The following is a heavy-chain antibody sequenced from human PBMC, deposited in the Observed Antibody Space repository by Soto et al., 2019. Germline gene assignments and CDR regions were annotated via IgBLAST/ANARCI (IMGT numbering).Heavy chain of an antibody. CDR2: IWHDGNNK. Sequence: GGSLRLSXAASGFRFSNYGMHWVRQAPGKGLEWVAIIWHDGNNKYYADSVRGRFIISRDNSKNRLYLQMNSLRAEDTAVYYCASDLVGASDSYGLDVWGQGTPVTVSS. CDR3: ASDLVGASDSYGLDV. D-gene: IGHD1-26*01. CDR1: GFRFSNYG. V-gene: IGHV3-33*01. J-gene: IGHJ6*02.